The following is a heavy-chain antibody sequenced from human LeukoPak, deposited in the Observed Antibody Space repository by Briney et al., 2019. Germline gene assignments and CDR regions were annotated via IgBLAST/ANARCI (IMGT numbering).Heavy chain of an antibody. D-gene: IGHD3-10*01. V-gene: IGHV3-43*02. CDR1: GFTFDDYA. Sequence: GGSLRLSCAASGFTFDDYAMHWVRQAPGKGLEWVSLISEDGGSTYYADSVKGRFTISRDNSKNSLYLQMNSLRTEDTALYYCAKDIMPHGSGEKSDPWAREPWSPSPQ. CDR3: AKDIMPHGSGEKSDP. J-gene: IGHJ5*02. CDR2: ISEDGGST.